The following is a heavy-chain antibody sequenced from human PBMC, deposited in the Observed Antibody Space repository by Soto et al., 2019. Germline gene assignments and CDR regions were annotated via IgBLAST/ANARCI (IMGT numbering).Heavy chain of an antibody. CDR1: GYTFTSYG. Sequence: ASVKVSCKASGYTFTSYGISWVRQAPGQGLEWMGWISAYNGNTNYAQKLQGRVTMTTDTSTSTAYMELRSLRSDDTAVYYCARVRNLPWQQLATTAYWGQGTLVTVSS. V-gene: IGHV1-18*01. CDR3: ARVRNLPWQQLATTAY. D-gene: IGHD6-13*01. J-gene: IGHJ4*02. CDR2: ISAYNGNT.